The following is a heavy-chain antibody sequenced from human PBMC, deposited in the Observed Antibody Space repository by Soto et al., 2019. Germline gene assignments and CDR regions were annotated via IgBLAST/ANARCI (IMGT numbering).Heavy chain of an antibody. D-gene: IGHD3-22*01. CDR2: INPNSGGT. CDR3: ARGDPIRSYYDSSGYYYGYFDY. CDR1: GYTFTGYY. V-gene: IGHV1-2*04. J-gene: IGHJ4*02. Sequence: ASVKVSCNAYGYTFTGYYMHRVRQAPGQGLEWMGWINPNSGGTNYAQKFQGWVTMTRDTSISTAYMELSRLRSDDTAVYYCARGDPIRSYYDSSGYYYGYFDYWGQGTLVTVSS.